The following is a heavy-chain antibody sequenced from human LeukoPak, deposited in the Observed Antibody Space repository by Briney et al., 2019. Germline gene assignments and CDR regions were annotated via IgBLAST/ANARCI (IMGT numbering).Heavy chain of an antibody. CDR2: ISYDGSNK. D-gene: IGHD1-26*01. Sequence: GRSLRLSCAASGFTFSSYAMHWVRQAPGKGLEWVAVISYDGSNKYYADSVKGRFTISRDNSKNTLYLQMNSLRAEDTAVYYCARSPVGATTKDPHFDHWGQGTLVTVSS. CDR1: GFTFSSYA. CDR3: ARSPVGATTKDPHFDH. V-gene: IGHV3-30*04. J-gene: IGHJ4*02.